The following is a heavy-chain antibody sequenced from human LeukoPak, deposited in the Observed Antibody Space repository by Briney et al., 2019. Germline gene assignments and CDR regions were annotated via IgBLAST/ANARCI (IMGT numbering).Heavy chain of an antibody. CDR2: INPIGGST. D-gene: IGHD4-17*01. CDR1: GYTFTSYY. V-gene: IGHV1-46*01. Sequence: ASVKVSCTTSGYTFTSYYIHWVRQAPGQGLEWMGIINPIGGSTSYAQKFQGRVTMTRDTSTSTVYMYLSSLRSEDTAVYYCARDSLYGVVDYWGQGTLVTVA. CDR3: ARDSLYGVVDY. J-gene: IGHJ4*02.